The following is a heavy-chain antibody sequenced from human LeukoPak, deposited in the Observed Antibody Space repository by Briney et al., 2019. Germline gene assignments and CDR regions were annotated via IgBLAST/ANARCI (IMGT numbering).Heavy chain of an antibody. CDR2: ISGSGGST. V-gene: IGHV3-23*01. Sequence: GGSLRLSCAASGFTFSSYAMSWIRQAPGKGLEWVSAISGSGGSTYYADSVKGRFTISRDNSKNTLYLQMNSLRAEDTAVYYCAKREEMATNPNDYWGQGTLVTVSS. J-gene: IGHJ4*02. D-gene: IGHD5-24*01. CDR3: AKREEMATNPNDY. CDR1: GFTFSSYA.